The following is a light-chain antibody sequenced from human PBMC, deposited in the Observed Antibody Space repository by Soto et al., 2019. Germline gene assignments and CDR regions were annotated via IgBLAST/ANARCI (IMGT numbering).Light chain of an antibody. V-gene: IGKV1-6*01. CDR1: QGIRNA. Sequence: IQMTQSPSSLSASVGDRVTIACRASQGIRNALAWYQQRPRKAPTLLIYASSNLQAGVPSRFRGSGSGAEFTLTISSLQPEDSATYYCLQDYTYPRTFGQGTKVEI. J-gene: IGKJ1*01. CDR3: LQDYTYPRT. CDR2: ASS.